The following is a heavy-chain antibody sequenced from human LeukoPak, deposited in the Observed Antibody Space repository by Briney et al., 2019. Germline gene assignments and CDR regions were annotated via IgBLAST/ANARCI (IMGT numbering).Heavy chain of an antibody. D-gene: IGHD1-26*01. CDR3: AKDSMRWELLGYYFDY. J-gene: IGHJ4*02. CDR2: ISGSGGST. V-gene: IGHV3-23*01. Sequence: GGSLRLSCAASGFTFSSYDMSWVRQAPGKGLEWVSAISGSGGSTYYADSVKGRFTISRDNSKNTLYLQMNSLRAEDTAVYYCAKDSMRWELLGYYFDYWGQGTLVTVSS. CDR1: GFTFSSYD.